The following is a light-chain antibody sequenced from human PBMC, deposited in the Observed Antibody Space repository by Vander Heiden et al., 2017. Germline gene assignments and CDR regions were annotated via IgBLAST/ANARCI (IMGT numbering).Light chain of an antibody. CDR1: QSLLHSSGYNY. J-gene: IGKJ2*01. CDR3: MQSLQTPNT. Sequence: DIVMTQSPLSLPVTPGEPASISCRSSQSLLHSSGYNYLHWYLRKTGQSPQLLIYLGSNRASGVPDRFSCNGSGTDFTLQISTVEAEDVGIYHCMQSLQTPNTFGQGTKLEIK. CDR2: LGS. V-gene: IGKV2-28*01.